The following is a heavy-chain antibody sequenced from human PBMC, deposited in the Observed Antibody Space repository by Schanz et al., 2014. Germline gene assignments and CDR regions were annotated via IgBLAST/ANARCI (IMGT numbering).Heavy chain of an antibody. CDR1: GFTFSTHA. CDR2: INSVGSNT. D-gene: IGHD4-17*01. J-gene: IGHJ3*02. V-gene: IGHV3-74*02. Sequence: EVHLVESGGGLVQPGGSLRLSCEASGFTFSTHAMHWVRQDPGKGLVWVARINSVGSNTDYADSVTGRFTISRDNAKNTLYLQMNTLRAEDTAVYYCARKMKLGVYGGKGHDSLDIWGQGTMVTVSS. CDR3: ARKMKLGVYGGKGHDSLDI.